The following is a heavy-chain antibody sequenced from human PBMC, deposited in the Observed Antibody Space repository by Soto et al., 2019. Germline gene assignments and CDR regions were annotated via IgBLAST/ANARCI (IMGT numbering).Heavy chain of an antibody. V-gene: IGHV4-34*01. CDR2: VNDSGGT. CDR3: ARGRVGVQH. CDR1: GGSFSGYY. D-gene: IGHD2-15*01. J-gene: IGHJ1*01. Sequence: QVQLQQWGAGLLKPSETLSLTCAVYGGSFSGYYWSWIRQPPGKGLEWIGEVNDSGGTNYNASFKSPLSISGDTSKNQFSLKLSFVTAADTAVYYCARGRVGVQHWGQGTLVTVSS.